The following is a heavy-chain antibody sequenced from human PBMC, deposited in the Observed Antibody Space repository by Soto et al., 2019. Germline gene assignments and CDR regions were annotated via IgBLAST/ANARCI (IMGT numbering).Heavy chain of an antibody. V-gene: IGHV1-69*01. D-gene: IGHD6-13*01. CDR1: GDTFSNCA. Sequence: QVQLVQSGAEVKKPGSSVKVSCKASGDTFSNCAISWVRQAPGQGLEWMGGIIPFFGTENYAQKFQGRVTITADESTSTSYMELSSLRSGDSAVYYCAREKAATVPLHYWGQGTLVTVSS. CDR2: IIPFFGTE. CDR3: AREKAATVPLHY. J-gene: IGHJ4*02.